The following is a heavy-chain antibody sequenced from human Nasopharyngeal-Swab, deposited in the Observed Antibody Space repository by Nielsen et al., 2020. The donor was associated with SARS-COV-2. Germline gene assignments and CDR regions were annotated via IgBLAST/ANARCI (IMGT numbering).Heavy chain of an antibody. CDR2: IKSKTDGGTT. J-gene: IGHJ6*03. Sequence: GGSLRLSCAASGFTFSNAWMSWVRKAQGKGLEGVGRIKSKTDGGTTDYAAPVKGRFTITRDDSKNTLYLQMNSLKTEDTAVYYCTTGKDGAGYYYYMDVWGKGTTVTVSS. D-gene: IGHD6-19*01. CDR1: GFTFSNAW. V-gene: IGHV3-15*01. CDR3: TTGKDGAGYYYYMDV.